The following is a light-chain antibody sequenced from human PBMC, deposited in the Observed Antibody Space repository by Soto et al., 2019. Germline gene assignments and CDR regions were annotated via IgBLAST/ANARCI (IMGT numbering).Light chain of an antibody. CDR1: QSVGSN. Sequence: EIGMTQLSPTLSVSPGARATLSFKASQSVGSNLAWYQQKPGQAPRLLIYGASTRATGIPARFSGSGSGTEFTLTISSLQSEDFAVYYCQQYNNWPRTFGQGTKVDIK. CDR2: GAS. V-gene: IGKV3-15*01. CDR3: QQYNNWPRT. J-gene: IGKJ1*01.